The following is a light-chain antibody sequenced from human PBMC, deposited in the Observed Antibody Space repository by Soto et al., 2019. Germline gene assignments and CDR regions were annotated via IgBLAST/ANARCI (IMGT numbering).Light chain of an antibody. J-gene: IGKJ4*01. CDR1: QSVNNNY. CDR2: RAS. CDR3: QQSGSSLT. V-gene: IGKV3-20*01. Sequence: IVLTQSPGTLSLSPGERATLSCRASQSVNNNYLAWYQQKHGQAPRLLVYRASTRATGIPDRFSGSRSWTDVTITISRLEPDDFAVYFCQQSGSSLTVGGEIKV.